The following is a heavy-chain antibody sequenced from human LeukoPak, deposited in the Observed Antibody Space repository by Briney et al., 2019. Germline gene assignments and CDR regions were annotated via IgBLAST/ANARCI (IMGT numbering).Heavy chain of an antibody. Sequence: GGSLRLSCAASGFTFSDYYMGWIRQAPGKGLEWVSYISSSGSFIYYADSVKGRFTISRDNAKNSLYLQMNSLRAEDTAVYYCARETHYDSSGYHNDYWGQGTLVTVSS. J-gene: IGHJ4*02. V-gene: IGHV3-11*04. CDR1: GFTFSDYY. CDR3: ARETHYDSSGYHNDY. CDR2: ISSSGSFI. D-gene: IGHD3-22*01.